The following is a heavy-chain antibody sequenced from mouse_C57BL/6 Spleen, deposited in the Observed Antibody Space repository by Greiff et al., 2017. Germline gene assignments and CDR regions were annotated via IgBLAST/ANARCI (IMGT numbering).Heavy chain of an antibody. Sequence: QVQLQQSGAELVMPGASVKLSCKASGYTFTSYWMHWVKQRPGQGLEWIGEIDPSDSYTNYNQKFKGKSTLTVDKSSSTAYMQLSNLTSEDSAVYYCARSGDYGRFAYWGQGTLVTVSA. CDR1: GYTFTSYW. D-gene: IGHD2-4*01. V-gene: IGHV1-69*01. CDR3: ARSGDYGRFAY. J-gene: IGHJ3*01. CDR2: IDPSDSYT.